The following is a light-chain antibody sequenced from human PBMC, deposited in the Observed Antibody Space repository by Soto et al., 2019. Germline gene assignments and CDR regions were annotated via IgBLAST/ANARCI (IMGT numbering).Light chain of an antibody. V-gene: IGKV1-39*01. CDR3: QQTFSAPQT. CDR2: TTS. Sequence: DIQMTQSPPSLSASVGDRVSITCRASRSIAKYLNWYQQRPGKAPQLLIYTTSSLQGGVPSRFSGAGSATEFTLTINGLQPEDLATYYCQQTFSAPQTFGQGTKV. CDR1: RSIAKY. J-gene: IGKJ1*01.